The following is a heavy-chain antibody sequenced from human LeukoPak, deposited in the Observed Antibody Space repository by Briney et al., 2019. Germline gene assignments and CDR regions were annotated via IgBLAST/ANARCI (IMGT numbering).Heavy chain of an antibody. CDR2: IYYGGST. CDR1: GGSISRNSDY. J-gene: IGHJ6*03. D-gene: IGHD3-3*01. V-gene: IGHV4-39*07. CDR3: AKTITLFGVAHYYYMDV. Sequence: SETLSLNCTVSGGSISRNSDYWGWIRQPPGKGLEWIGSIYYGGSTYYNPSLKSRVTISVDTSKNQFSLKLSSVTVADTAVYYCAKTITLFGVAHYYYMDVWGKGTTVTVSS.